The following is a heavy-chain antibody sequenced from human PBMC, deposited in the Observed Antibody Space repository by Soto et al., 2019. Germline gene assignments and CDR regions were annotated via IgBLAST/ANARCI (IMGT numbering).Heavy chain of an antibody. V-gene: IGHV4-39*01. Sequence: QLQLQESGPGLVKPSETLSLTCTVSGGSISSSTYYWGWIRQSPGNGLEWIGSIYYSGSTYYNPSLKSRVTISVDTSKNLFSLKLSSVTAADTAVYYCARLNGDYVSYWGQGTLVTVSS. J-gene: IGHJ4*02. CDR2: IYYSGST. CDR1: GGSISSSTYY. D-gene: IGHD4-17*01. CDR3: ARLNGDYVSY.